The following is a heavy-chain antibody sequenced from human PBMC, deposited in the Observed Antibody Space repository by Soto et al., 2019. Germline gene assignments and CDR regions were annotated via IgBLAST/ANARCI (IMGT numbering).Heavy chain of an antibody. V-gene: IGHV4-34*01. J-gene: IGHJ4*02. CDR2: INHSGST. Sequence: QVQLQQWGAGLLKPSETLSLTCAVYGGSFSGYYWSWIRQPPGKGLEWIGEINHSGSTNYNPPLTSRVTISVDTYKNQFSLKLSSVTAADTAVYYCARRLKRRYFGYWGQGTLVTVSS. D-gene: IGHD1-1*01. CDR1: GGSFSGYY. CDR3: ARRLKRRYFGY.